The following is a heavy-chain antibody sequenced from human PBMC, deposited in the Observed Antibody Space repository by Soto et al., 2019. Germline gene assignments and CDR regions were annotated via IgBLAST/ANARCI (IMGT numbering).Heavy chain of an antibody. D-gene: IGHD6-6*01. Sequence: GGSLRLSCAASGFNLSGYAMDWVRQAPGKGLEYVSGISSNGVGTYYANSVQGRFTISRDNSKNTVYLQMGSLRPEDMAVYYCARRARPDFYYMDVWGKGTTVTVSS. CDR2: ISSNGVGT. V-gene: IGHV3-64*01. CDR1: GFNLSGYA. J-gene: IGHJ6*03. CDR3: ARRARPDFYYMDV.